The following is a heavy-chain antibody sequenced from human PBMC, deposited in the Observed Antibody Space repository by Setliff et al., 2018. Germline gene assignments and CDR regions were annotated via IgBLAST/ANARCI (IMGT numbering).Heavy chain of an antibody. Sequence: ASVKVSCAASGFTFSTYSMNWVRQAPGKGLEWGSYISSRSDIIYYADSVKGRFTISRDNAKNSLYLRLNSLRAEDTAVYYCASNPRKGRSGGYFYDDPYYYYMDVWGKGTTVTVSS. CDR1: GFTFSTYS. D-gene: IGHD1-26*01. CDR2: ISSRSDII. CDR3: ASNPRKGRSGGYFYDDPYYYYMDV. J-gene: IGHJ6*03. V-gene: IGHV3-48*01.